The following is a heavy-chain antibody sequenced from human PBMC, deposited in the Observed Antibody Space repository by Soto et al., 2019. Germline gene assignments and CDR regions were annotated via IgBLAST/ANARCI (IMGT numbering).Heavy chain of an antibody. D-gene: IGHD3-10*01. CDR1: GFTFSSYW. J-gene: IGHJ4*02. Sequence: EVQLVESGGGLVQPGGSLRLSCAASGFTFSSYWMHWVRQAPGKGLVWVSRINSDETSTRYADSVKGRFTISRDNAKNTLYLQMDSLRAADTAAYYCARSSGSGSYLLNYFDHWGQGTLVTVSS. V-gene: IGHV3-74*01. CDR2: INSDETST. CDR3: ARSSGSGSYLLNYFDH.